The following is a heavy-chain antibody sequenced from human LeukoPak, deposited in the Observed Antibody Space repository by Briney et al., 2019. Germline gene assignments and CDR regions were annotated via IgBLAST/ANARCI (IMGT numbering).Heavy chain of an antibody. D-gene: IGHD5-18*01. CDR2: INSDGSST. V-gene: IGHV3-74*01. J-gene: IGHJ4*02. Sequence: PGGSLRLSCAASGFTFSSYSMNWVRQAPGKGLVWVSRINSDGSSTSYADSVKGRFTISRDNAKNTLYLQMNSLRAEDTAVYYCARRTGRGYSYGYEGWELDYWGQGTLVTVSS. CDR3: ARRTGRGYSYGYEGWELDY. CDR1: GFTFSSYS.